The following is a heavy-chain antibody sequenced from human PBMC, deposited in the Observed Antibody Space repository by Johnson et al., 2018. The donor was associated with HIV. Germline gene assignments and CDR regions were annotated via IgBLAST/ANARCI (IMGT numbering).Heavy chain of an antibody. CDR1: GFTFSSYG. V-gene: IGHV3-30*03. D-gene: IGHD3-10*01. Sequence: QMQLVESGGGVVQPGRSLRLSCAASGFTFSSYGMHWVRQAPGKGLEWVAVISYDGSNKYYADSVKGRFTISRDNSMNTLYLQMNSLRAEDTAVYYCATDRGLSAFDIWGQGTMVTVSS. J-gene: IGHJ3*02. CDR2: ISYDGSNK. CDR3: ATDRGLSAFDI.